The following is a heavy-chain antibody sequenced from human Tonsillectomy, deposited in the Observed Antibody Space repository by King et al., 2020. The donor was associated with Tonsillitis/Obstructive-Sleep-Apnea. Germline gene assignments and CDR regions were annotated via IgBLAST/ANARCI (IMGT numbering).Heavy chain of an antibody. J-gene: IGHJ4*02. D-gene: IGHD2-2*02. CDR2: ISSSSRTI. CDR1: GFTFSSYS. Sequence: VQLVESGGGLVQPGGSLRLSCAASGFTFSSYSMNWVRQAPGKGLEWGSYISSSSRTIYYADSVKGRFTISRDNAKNSLYLLMNSLRDEDTAVYYCARDRIAVGYCSSTSCYNDYWGQGTLVTVSS. CDR3: ARDRIAVGYCSSTSCYNDY. V-gene: IGHV3-48*02.